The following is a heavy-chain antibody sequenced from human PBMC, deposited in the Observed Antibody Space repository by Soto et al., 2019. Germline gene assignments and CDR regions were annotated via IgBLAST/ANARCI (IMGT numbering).Heavy chain of an antibody. J-gene: IGHJ5*02. V-gene: IGHV1-69*12. CDR2: IIPIFGTG. CDR3: AIARTSSCPVGCWFDP. Sequence: QVQLVQSGAEVKKPGSSVKVSCKASGGTFSSYAISWVRQAPGQGLEWMGGIIPIFGTGNYAQKFQGRVTITADESTRTAYMELSSLRSEDTAVYYCAIARTSSCPVGCWFDPWGQGTLVTVSS. CDR1: GGTFSSYA. D-gene: IGHD2-15*01.